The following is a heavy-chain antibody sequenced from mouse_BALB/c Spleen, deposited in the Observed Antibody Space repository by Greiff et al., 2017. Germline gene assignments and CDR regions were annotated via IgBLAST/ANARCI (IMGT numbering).Heavy chain of an antibody. D-gene: IGHD2-14*01. V-gene: IGHV5-4*02. J-gene: IGHJ4*01. Sequence: EVKLVESGGGLVKPGGSLKLSCAASGFTFSDYYMYWVRQTPEKRLEWVATISDGGSYTYYPDSVKGRFTISRDNAKNNLYLQMSSLKSEDTAMYYCAGVRRPYYAMDYWGQGTSVTVSS. CDR1: GFTFSDYY. CDR3: AGVRRPYYAMDY. CDR2: ISDGGSYT.